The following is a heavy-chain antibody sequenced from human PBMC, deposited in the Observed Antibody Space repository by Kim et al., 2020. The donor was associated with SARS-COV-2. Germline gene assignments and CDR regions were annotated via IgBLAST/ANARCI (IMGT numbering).Heavy chain of an antibody. Sequence: SETLSLTCTVSGGSISSGGYYWSWIRQHPGKGLEWIGYIYYSGSTYYNPSLKSRVTISVDTSKNQFSLKLSSVTAADTAVYYCARDLGIAAAGDAFDIWGQGTMVTVSS. D-gene: IGHD6-13*01. CDR1: GGSISSGGYY. CDR2: IYYSGST. CDR3: ARDLGIAAAGDAFDI. V-gene: IGHV4-31*03. J-gene: IGHJ3*02.